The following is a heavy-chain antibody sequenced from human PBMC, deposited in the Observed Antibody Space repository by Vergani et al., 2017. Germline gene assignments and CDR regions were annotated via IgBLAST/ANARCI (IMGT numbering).Heavy chain of an antibody. V-gene: IGHV1-69-2*01. J-gene: IGHJ5*02. CDR1: GYTFTDYY. CDR2: VDPEDGET. Sequence: VQLVQSGAEVKKPGSSVKVSCKVSGYTFTDYYMHWVQQAPGKGLEWMGLVDPEDGETIYAEKFQGRVTITADTSTDTAYMELSSLRSEDTAVYYCATDGGDPTWNWFDPWGQGTLVTVSS. CDR3: ATDGGDPTWNWFDP. D-gene: IGHD3-10*01.